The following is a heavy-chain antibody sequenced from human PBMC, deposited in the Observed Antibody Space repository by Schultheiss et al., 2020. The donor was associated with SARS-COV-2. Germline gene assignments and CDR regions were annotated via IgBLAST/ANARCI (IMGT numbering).Heavy chain of an antibody. CDR3: ARDLYYYDSSGYSES. J-gene: IGHJ4*02. CDR1: GFTFDDYA. V-gene: IGHV3-9*01. D-gene: IGHD3-22*01. Sequence: SLKISCAASGFTFDDYAMHWVRQAPGKGLEWVSGISWNSGSIGYADSVKGRFTISRDNAKNSLYLQMNSLRAEDTALYYCARDLYYYDSSGYSESWGQGTLVTVSS. CDR2: ISWNSGSI.